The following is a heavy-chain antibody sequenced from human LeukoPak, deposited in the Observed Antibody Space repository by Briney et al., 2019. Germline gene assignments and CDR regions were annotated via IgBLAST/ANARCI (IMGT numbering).Heavy chain of an antibody. V-gene: IGHV4-34*01. Sequence: SETLSLTCAVYGGSFSGYYWSWIRQPPGKGLEWIGEINHSGSTNCNPSLKSRVTISVDTSKNQFSLKLSSVTAADTAVYYCARVRAPRTRFFDYWGQGTLVTVSS. CDR1: GGSFSGYY. D-gene: IGHD1-1*01. J-gene: IGHJ4*02. CDR3: ARVRAPRTRFFDY. CDR2: INHSGST.